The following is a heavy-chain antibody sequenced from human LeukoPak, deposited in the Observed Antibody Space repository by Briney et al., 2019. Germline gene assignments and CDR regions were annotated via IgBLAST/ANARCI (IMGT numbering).Heavy chain of an antibody. D-gene: IGHD2-15*01. J-gene: IGHJ4*02. V-gene: IGHV3-23*01. Sequence: PGGSLRLSCAASGFIFSNFAMTWVRQAPGKGLEWVSTVSDGGGTTYYADSVNGRFTISRDNSKRTLYLQMNSLRVEDTAIYYCAKDVVSYCSGTNDYWGQGALVTVSS. CDR3: AKDVVSYCSGTNDY. CDR2: VSDGGGTT. CDR1: GFIFSNFA.